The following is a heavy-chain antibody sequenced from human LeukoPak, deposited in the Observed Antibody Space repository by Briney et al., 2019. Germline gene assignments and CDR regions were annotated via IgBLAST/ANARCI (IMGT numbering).Heavy chain of an antibody. Sequence: GGSLRLSCAASGFTFSSYAMSWVRQAPGKGLEWVSAISGSGGSTYYADSVKGRFTISRDNAKNTLYLQMNSLRAEDTAVYYCATDVGYQLPPSGNCDYWGQGTLVTVSS. J-gene: IGHJ4*02. CDR2: ISGSGGST. CDR1: GFTFSSYA. CDR3: ATDVGYQLPPSGNCDY. D-gene: IGHD2-2*01. V-gene: IGHV3-23*01.